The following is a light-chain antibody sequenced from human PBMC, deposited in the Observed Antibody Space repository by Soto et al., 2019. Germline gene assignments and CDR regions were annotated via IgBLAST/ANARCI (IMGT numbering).Light chain of an antibody. V-gene: IGKV1-39*01. CDR2: SAS. J-gene: IGKJ5*01. Sequence: DIQMTQSPSSLSASVGDRVTITCRASQSIAGYLSWYQQRPGKAPKFLIYSASSLQRGVPSRFSGSGSGTDFSLNINGLQPEDFATYFWQKSFRVPITFGQGTRLEIK. CDR3: QKSFRVPIT. CDR1: QSIAGY.